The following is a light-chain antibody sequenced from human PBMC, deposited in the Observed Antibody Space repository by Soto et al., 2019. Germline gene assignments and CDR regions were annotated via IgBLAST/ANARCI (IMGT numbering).Light chain of an antibody. J-gene: IGLJ3*02. CDR2: DLS. CDR3: SSYTSTTTVWV. CDR1: STDVGGYKF. V-gene: IGLV2-14*01. Sequence: QSVLTQPASVSGSPGQSITISCTGASTDVGGYKFLSWYQQYPGKAPKLIIYDLSNRPSGVSNRFSGSKSGNAASLTISGLQPEDEAYYYCSSYTSTTTVWVFGGGTQLTVL.